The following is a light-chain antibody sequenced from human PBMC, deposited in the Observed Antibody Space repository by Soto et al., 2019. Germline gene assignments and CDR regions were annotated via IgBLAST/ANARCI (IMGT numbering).Light chain of an antibody. V-gene: IGKV1-33*01. Sequence: DIQMTQSPSSLSASVGDKVTITCQASQNINNYLNWYQQKPGRAPKLLIYDASNLEAGVPSRFRGSGSGTDFTFTISRLQPEDIATYSCQQYEILPTFGQGTRLEIK. CDR3: QQYEILPT. CDR1: QNINNY. CDR2: DAS. J-gene: IGKJ5*01.